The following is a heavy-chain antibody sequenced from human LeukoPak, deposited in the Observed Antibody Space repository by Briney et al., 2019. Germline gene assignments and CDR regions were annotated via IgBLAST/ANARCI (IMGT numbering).Heavy chain of an antibody. V-gene: IGHV3-23*01. CDR2: ISGSGPYT. D-gene: IGHD2-2*03. Sequence: GGSLRLSCAASGFTFSSYAMSWVRQAPGKGLDWVSGISGSGPYTFYTDSVKCRFTISRDSSKNTLYLQMNSLRAEDTALYYCAKHGYCSGISCFFDFWGQGTLVTVSS. CDR1: GFTFSSYA. CDR3: AKHGYCSGISCFFDF. J-gene: IGHJ4*02.